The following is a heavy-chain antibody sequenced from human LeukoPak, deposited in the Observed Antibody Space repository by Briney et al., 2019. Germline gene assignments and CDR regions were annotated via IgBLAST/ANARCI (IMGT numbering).Heavy chain of an antibody. CDR1: GFTFSSYW. V-gene: IGHV3-7*01. CDR3: ARGIRYFDWLSYFDY. Sequence: GGSLRLSCAASGFTFSSYWMSWVRQAPGKGLEWVANIKQDGSEKYYVDSVKGRFTISRDNAKNSLYLQMNSLRAEDTAVYYCARGIRYFDWLSYFDYWGQGTLVTVSS. J-gene: IGHJ4*02. CDR2: IKQDGSEK. D-gene: IGHD3-9*01.